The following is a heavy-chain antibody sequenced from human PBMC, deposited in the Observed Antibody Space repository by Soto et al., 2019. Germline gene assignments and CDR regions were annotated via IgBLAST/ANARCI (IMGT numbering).Heavy chain of an antibody. J-gene: IGHJ6*02. CDR1: GGTFSSYA. CDR2: IIPIFGTA. CDR3: ARGPWCSGGSCYSLSYYYGMDV. D-gene: IGHD2-15*01. V-gene: IGHV1-69*01. Sequence: QVQLVQSGAEVKKPGSSVKVSCKASGGTFSSYAISWVRQAPGQGLEWMGGIIPIFGTANYAQKFQGRVTITADESTSTAYMELSSLRFEDMAVYYCARGPWCSGGSCYSLSYYYGMDVWGQGTTVTVSS.